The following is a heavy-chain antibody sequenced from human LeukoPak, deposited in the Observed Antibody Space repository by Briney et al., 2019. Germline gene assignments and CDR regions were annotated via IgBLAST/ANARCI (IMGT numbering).Heavy chain of an antibody. V-gene: IGHV4-31*03. CDR1: GGSVSGGGYY. J-gene: IGHJ3*02. CDR2: IYYSGRT. Sequence: PSQTLSLTCTVSGGSVSGGGYYWSWIRQHPGKGLEWIGYIYYSGRTYYNPSLKSRFTISLDMSKNQFSLKLSSVTAADTAVYYCARIWPDSWLDAFDIWGQGTMVTVSS. CDR3: ARIWPDSWLDAFDI. D-gene: IGHD6-13*01.